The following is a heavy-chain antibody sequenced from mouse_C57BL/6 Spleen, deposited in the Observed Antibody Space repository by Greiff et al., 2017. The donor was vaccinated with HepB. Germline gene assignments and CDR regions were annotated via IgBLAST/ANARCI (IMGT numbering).Heavy chain of an antibody. J-gene: IGHJ4*01. CDR2: ITPNNGGT. D-gene: IGHD1-1*02. V-gene: IGHV1-26*01. Sequence: EVQLQQSGPELVKPGASVKISCKASGYTFTDYYMNWVKQSHGKSLEWIGDITPNNGGTSYNQKFKGKAKLTVDKSSSTAYMELRSLTSEDSAVYDCARGEWYLPYYYAMDYWGQGTSVTVSA. CDR1: GYTFTDYY. CDR3: ARGEWYLPYYYAMDY.